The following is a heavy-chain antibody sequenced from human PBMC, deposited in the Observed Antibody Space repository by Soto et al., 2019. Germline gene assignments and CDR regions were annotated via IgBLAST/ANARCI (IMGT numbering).Heavy chain of an antibody. CDR2: IKSKTDGGTT. CDR3: ARQGGLDCGGDCYSGVGI. V-gene: IGHV3-15*07. Sequence: PGGSLRLSCAASGFTFSNAWMNWVRQAPGKGLEWVGRIKSKTDGGTTDYAAPVKGRFTISRDDSKNTLYLQMNSLKASDTAMYYCARQGGLDCGGDCYSGVGIWGQGTMVTVSS. J-gene: IGHJ3*02. D-gene: IGHD2-21*02. CDR1: GFTFSNAW.